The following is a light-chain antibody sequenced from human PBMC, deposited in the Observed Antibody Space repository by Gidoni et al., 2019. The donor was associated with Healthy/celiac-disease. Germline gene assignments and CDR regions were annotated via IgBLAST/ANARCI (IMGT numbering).Light chain of an antibody. CDR3: QQYYRTLYT. J-gene: IGKJ2*01. CDR1: QGISNS. CDR2: AAS. Sequence: DIQMTQSPSSLSASVGDRVTITCRASQGISNSLAWYQQKPGKAPKLLLYAASRLESGVPSRFSGSGSGTDYTLTISSLQPEEFATYYCQQYYRTLYTFGQGTKLEIK. V-gene: IGKV1-NL1*01.